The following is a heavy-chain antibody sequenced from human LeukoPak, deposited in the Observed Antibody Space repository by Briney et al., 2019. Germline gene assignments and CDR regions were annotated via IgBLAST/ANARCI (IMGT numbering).Heavy chain of an antibody. V-gene: IGHV3-43*02. CDR3: AKDIAAAAFFDS. J-gene: IGHJ4*01. Sequence: PGGPLRLSCAGSGFTFDDYAMHWVRQPPGKGLEWVSLISGDGDTTYYADSVKGRFTISRDNSKNSLYLQMNSLRTDDTALYYCAKDIAAAAFFDSWGHGTLVTVSS. CDR1: GFTFDDYA. D-gene: IGHD6-13*01. CDR2: ISGDGDTT.